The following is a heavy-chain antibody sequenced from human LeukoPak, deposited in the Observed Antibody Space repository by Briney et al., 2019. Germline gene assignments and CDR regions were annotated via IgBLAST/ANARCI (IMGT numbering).Heavy chain of an antibody. CDR2: IIPILGIA. Sequence: SVKVSCKASGGTFSSYAISWVRQAPGQGLEWMGRIIPILGIANYAQKFQGRVTITADKSTSTAYMELSSLRSEDTAVYYCAKGRVVAGSKSLTYHWFDPWGQGTLVTVSS. V-gene: IGHV1-69*04. CDR1: GGTFSSYA. J-gene: IGHJ5*02. D-gene: IGHD6-19*01. CDR3: AKGRVVAGSKSLTYHWFDP.